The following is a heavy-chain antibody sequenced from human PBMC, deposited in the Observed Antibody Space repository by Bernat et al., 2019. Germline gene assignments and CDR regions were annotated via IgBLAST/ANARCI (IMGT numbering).Heavy chain of an antibody. CDR2: IYSGGST. Sequence: EVQLVETGGGLIQPGGSLRLSCVASGFTVSSNYMSWVRQAPGKGLEWVSVIYSGGSTYYADSVKGRFTISRDNSKNTLYLQMNSLRAEDTAVYHCARAPVWFGEWYFDLWGRGTLVTVSS. CDR1: GFTVSSNY. V-gene: IGHV3-53*05. CDR3: ARAPVWFGEWYFDL. J-gene: IGHJ2*01. D-gene: IGHD3-10*01.